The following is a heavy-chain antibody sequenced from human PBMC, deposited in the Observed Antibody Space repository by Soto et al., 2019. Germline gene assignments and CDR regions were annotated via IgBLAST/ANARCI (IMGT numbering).Heavy chain of an antibody. V-gene: IGHV1-69*13. CDR3: ARGVDGSGSSRTDPKMRIWFDP. CDR2: IIPIFGTA. D-gene: IGHD3-10*01. J-gene: IGHJ5*02. CDR1: GGTFSSYA. Sequence: EASVKVSCKASGGTFSSYAISWVRQAPGQGLEWMGGIIPIFGTANYAQKFQGRVTITADESTSTAYMELSSLRSEDTAVYYCARGVDGSGSSRTDPKMRIWFDPWGQGTLVTVSS.